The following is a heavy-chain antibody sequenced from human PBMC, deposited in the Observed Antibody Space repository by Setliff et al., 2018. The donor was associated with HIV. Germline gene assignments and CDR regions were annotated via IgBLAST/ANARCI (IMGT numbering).Heavy chain of an antibody. V-gene: IGHV3-11*01. J-gene: IGHJ4*02. D-gene: IGHD1-26*01. CDR2: ISNSRTTT. CDR3: ARAKTSGTYYGWSY. Sequence: LRLSCAASGFTFSDYYMTWIRQAPGKGLEWISYISNSRTTTSYADSVKGRFTISRDNAKNSLYLQMNSLRAEDTAVYYCARAKTSGTYYGWSYWGQGTLVTVSS. CDR1: GFTFSDYY.